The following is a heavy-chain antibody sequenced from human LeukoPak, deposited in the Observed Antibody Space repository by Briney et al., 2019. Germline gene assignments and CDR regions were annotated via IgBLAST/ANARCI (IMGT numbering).Heavy chain of an antibody. D-gene: IGHD3-3*01. J-gene: IGHJ6*03. V-gene: IGHV3-21*01. CDR3: ARDLTIFGVVTPAMDV. CDR2: ISSSSSYI. CDR1: GFTFSSYS. Sequence: GGSLRLSCAASGFTFSSYSMNWVRQAPGKGLEWVSSISSSSSYIYYADSVKGRFTISRDNAKNSLYLQMNSLRAEDTAVYYCARDLTIFGVVTPAMDVWGKGTTVTVSS.